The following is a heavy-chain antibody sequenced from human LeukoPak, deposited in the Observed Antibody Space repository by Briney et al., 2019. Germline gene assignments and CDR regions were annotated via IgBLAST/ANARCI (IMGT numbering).Heavy chain of an antibody. D-gene: IGHD6-19*01. V-gene: IGHV3-23*01. Sequence: PGGSLRLSCVAPGFTFNSFAMSWVRQAPGKGLEWVSTISTGGGSTYYADSVKDRFTISRDNSENTLYLQMNSLRADDTAMYYCAKDATGYSSGGGYFDYWGQGALVTVSS. J-gene: IGHJ4*02. CDR1: GFTFNSFA. CDR3: AKDATGYSSGGGYFDY. CDR2: ISTGGGST.